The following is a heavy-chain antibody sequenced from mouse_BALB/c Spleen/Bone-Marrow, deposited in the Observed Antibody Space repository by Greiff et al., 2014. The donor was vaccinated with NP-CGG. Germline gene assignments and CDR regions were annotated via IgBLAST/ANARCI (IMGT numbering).Heavy chain of an antibody. Sequence: QVQLQQSGAELVRPGASVKLSCKTSGYVFTSYWIHWVKQRSGQGLEWIARIYPGSGSTYYNEKFEGKATLTADKSSSTAYMQLSSLKSEDSAVYFCASGVTTGWFVYWGQGTLVTVSA. D-gene: IGHD2-2*01. V-gene: IGHV1-76*01. CDR3: ASGVTTGWFVY. CDR2: IYPGSGST. CDR1: GYVFTSYW. J-gene: IGHJ3*01.